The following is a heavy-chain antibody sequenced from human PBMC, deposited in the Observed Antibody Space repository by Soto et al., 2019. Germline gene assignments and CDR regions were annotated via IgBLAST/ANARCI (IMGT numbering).Heavy chain of an antibody. CDR1: GFSVFTNY. J-gene: IGHJ5*01. Sequence: EVQLVESGGGLIQPGGSLRLSCAASGFSVFTNYMSWVRQAPGKGLEWVSVIYSGGTTHYADSVKGRFTISRDNSKNPLYLQMNSLRAEDTAVYYCARDHDSSGWWAFDSWGQGTLVTVSS. D-gene: IGHD6-19*01. CDR2: IYSGGTT. CDR3: ARDHDSSGWWAFDS. V-gene: IGHV3-53*01.